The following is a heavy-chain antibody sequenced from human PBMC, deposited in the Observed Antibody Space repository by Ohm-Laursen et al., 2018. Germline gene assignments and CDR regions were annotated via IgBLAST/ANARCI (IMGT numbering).Heavy chain of an antibody. CDR3: ARDPSRDGDNNFDY. CDR1: GFTFSSYS. Sequence: SLRLSCAASGFTFSSYSMNWVRQAPGKGLEWVSCISRGSDYIHYGDSVKGRFTISRDNAKNSLYLQMNSLRAEDTAVYYCARDPSRDGDNNFDYWGQGTLVTVSS. CDR2: ISRGSDYI. J-gene: IGHJ4*02. D-gene: IGHD5-24*01. V-gene: IGHV3-21*01.